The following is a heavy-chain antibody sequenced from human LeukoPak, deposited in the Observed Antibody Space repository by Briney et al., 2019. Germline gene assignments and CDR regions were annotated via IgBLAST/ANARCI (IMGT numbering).Heavy chain of an antibody. J-gene: IGHJ5*02. V-gene: IGHV3-74*01. D-gene: IGHD2-2*02. CDR3: ARAYPPYLQDIVVVPAAIGGRFDP. CDR1: GFTFSSYW. CDR2: INSDGRST. Sequence: GGSLRLSCAASGFTFSSYWMHWVRQAPGKGLVWVSRINSDGRSTSYADSVKGRFTISRDNAKNTLYLQMNSLRADDTSVYYCARAYPPYLQDIVVVPAAIGGRFDPWGEGTLVAVSS.